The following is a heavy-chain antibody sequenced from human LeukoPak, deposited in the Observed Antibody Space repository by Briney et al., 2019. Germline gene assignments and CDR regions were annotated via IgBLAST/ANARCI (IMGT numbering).Heavy chain of an antibody. D-gene: IGHD5-24*01. CDR3: ASMATDYPKFDY. CDR2: INHSGST. V-gene: IGHV4-34*01. J-gene: IGHJ4*02. Sequence: SETLSLTCAVYGGSFSGYYWSWIRQPPGKGLEWIGEINHSGSTNYNPSLKSRVTISVDTSKNQFSLKLSSVTAADTAVYYCASMATDYPKFDYWGQGTLVTVSS. CDR1: GGSFSGYY.